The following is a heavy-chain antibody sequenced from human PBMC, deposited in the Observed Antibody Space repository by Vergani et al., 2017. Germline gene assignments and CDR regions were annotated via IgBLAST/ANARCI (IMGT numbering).Heavy chain of an antibody. Sequence: QVQLVESGGGVVQPGRSLRLSCAASGFTFNQYGMHWVRQAPGKGLEWVAVTWYDGNNKQYADSVKGRFTISRDNSKSTMYLQMNSLRDEDTGVYYCARDLRLLYKRFDPWGQVTLITVSS. J-gene: IGHJ5*02. V-gene: IGHV3-33*01. D-gene: IGHD5-12*01. CDR2: TWYDGNNK. CDR1: GFTFNQYG. CDR3: ARDLRLLYKRFDP.